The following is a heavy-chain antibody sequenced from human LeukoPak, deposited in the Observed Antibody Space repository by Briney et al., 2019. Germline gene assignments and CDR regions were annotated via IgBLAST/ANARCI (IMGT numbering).Heavy chain of an antibody. CDR1: GGSFSGYY. D-gene: IGHD6-6*01. CDR3: ARGPSSIAAISYYYYGMDV. CDR2: INHSGST. J-gene: IGHJ6*02. Sequence: SETLSLTCAVYGGSFSGYYWSWIRQPPGKGLEWIGEINHSGSTNYNPSLKSRVTISVDTSKNQFSPKLSSVTAADTAVYYCARGPSSIAAISYYYYGMDVWGQGTTVTVSS. V-gene: IGHV4-34*01.